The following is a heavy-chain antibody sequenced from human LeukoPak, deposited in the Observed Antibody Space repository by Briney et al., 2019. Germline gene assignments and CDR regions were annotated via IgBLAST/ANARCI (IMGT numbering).Heavy chain of an antibody. CDR2: FDPEDGET. CDR1: GYTLTELS. J-gene: IGHJ3*02. CDR3: ARDDSSGYYLGAFDI. Sequence: ASVKVSCKVSGYTLTELSMHWVRQAPGKGLEWMGGFDPEDGETIYAQKFQGRVTMTEDTSTDTAYMELSSLRSEDTAVYYCARDDSSGYYLGAFDIWGQGTMVTVSS. V-gene: IGHV1-24*01. D-gene: IGHD3-22*01.